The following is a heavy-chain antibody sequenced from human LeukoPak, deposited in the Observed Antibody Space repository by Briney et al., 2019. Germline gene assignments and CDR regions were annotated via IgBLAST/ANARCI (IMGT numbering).Heavy chain of an antibody. D-gene: IGHD5-12*01. V-gene: IGHV4-59*01. CDR3: ARGGGPPTNYYYGMDV. CDR2: IYYSGST. J-gene: IGHJ6*02. Sequence: SETLSLTCTVSGGSISSYYWSWIRQPPGKGLEWIGYIYYSGSTNYNPSLKSRVTISVDTSKNQFSLKLSCVTAADTAVYYCARGGGPPTNYYYGMDVWGQGTTVTVSS. CDR1: GGSISSYY.